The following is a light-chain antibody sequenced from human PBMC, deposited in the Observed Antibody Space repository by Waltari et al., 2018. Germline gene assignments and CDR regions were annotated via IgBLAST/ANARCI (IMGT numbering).Light chain of an antibody. CDR1: QSVLYSSNNKNY. Sequence: DIVMTQSPDSLAVSLGERATSNCKSSQSVLYSSNNKNYLAWYQKKPGQPPKLLIYWASTRESGVPDRFSGSGSATDFTLTISSLQAEDVAVYYCQQYYSTPFTFGPGTKVDIK. V-gene: IGKV4-1*01. CDR2: WAS. CDR3: QQYYSTPFT. J-gene: IGKJ3*01.